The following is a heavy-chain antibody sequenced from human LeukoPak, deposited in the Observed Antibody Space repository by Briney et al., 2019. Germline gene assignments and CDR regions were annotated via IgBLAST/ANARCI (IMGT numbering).Heavy chain of an antibody. CDR3: ARVRTEWYIDL. Sequence: GGSLRLSCAGSGFIFNSHWMTWVRQAPGMGLEWVGDIRQDGDEKFYADSVRGRFTISRDNAKNSLYLHLNSLRAEDTAIYYCARVRTEWYIDLWGRGTLVTVSP. CDR1: GFIFNSHW. D-gene: IGHD2-8*02. CDR2: IRQDGDEK. V-gene: IGHV3-7*01. J-gene: IGHJ2*01.